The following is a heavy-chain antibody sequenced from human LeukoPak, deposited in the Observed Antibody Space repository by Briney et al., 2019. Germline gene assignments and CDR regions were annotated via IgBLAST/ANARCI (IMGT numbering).Heavy chain of an antibody. Sequence: GASVKVSCTVSGYTLTELSMHWVRQAPGKGLEWMGGFDPEDGETIYAQKFQGRVTMTEDTSTDTAYMELSSLRSEDTAVYYCATAGFLDYYDSSGYYRRFDYWGQGTLVTVSS. CDR3: ATAGFLDYYDSSGYYRRFDY. CDR2: FDPEDGET. V-gene: IGHV1-24*01. CDR1: GYTLTELS. D-gene: IGHD3-22*01. J-gene: IGHJ4*02.